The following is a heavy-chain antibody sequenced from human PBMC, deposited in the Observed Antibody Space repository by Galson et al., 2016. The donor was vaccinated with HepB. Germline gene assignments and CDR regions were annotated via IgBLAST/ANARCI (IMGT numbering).Heavy chain of an antibody. D-gene: IGHD2-15*01. Sequence: SLRLSCAASEFSFTDYWMTWVRQAPGKGLECLANINLDGGEKNYVDSVKGRFTISRDNAKNSVYLQINSRRAEDTALYYCARVGYCSGAGCRGRDWFDPWGQGIPVTVSS. CDR2: INLDGGEK. CDR3: ARVGYCSGAGCRGRDWFDP. J-gene: IGHJ5*02. CDR1: EFSFTDYW. V-gene: IGHV3-7*01.